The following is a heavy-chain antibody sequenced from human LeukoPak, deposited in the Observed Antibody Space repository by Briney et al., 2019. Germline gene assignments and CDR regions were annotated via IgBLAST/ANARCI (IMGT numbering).Heavy chain of an antibody. J-gene: IGHJ6*02. Sequence: GASVKVSCKTSGYTFTGQYLHWVRQAPGQGLEWMGWSSGYNGYTNYVQKLQDRVTITTDTSTTTAYMELRSLRSADTAVYYCVRDPYLCSSTSCLLADLSYYHGMAVWGQGTTVTVSS. CDR2: SSGYNGYT. CDR3: VRDPYLCSSTSCLLADLSYYHGMAV. V-gene: IGHV1-18*01. CDR1: GYTFTGQY. D-gene: IGHD2-2*01.